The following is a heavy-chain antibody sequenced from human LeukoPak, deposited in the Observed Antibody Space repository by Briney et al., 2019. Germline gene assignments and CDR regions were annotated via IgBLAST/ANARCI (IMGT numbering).Heavy chain of an antibody. CDR3: ARGRYNWNY. CDR2: IYDSGST. D-gene: IGHD1-20*01. CDR1: GDSMNSYY. Sequence: KPSETLSLXCTVSGDSMNSYYWTWIRQPPGKGLEWIGYIYDSGSTNYNPSLKSRVTISIDTSKNQFSLKLSSVTAADTAVYYCARGRYNWNYWGQGTLVTVSS. J-gene: IGHJ4*02. V-gene: IGHV4-59*01.